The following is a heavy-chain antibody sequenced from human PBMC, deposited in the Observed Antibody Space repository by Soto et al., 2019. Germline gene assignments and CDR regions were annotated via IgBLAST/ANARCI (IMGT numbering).Heavy chain of an antibody. D-gene: IGHD3-9*01. CDR1: GGSISSSSYY. Sequence: QLQLQESGPGLVKPSETLSLTCTVSGGSISSSSYYWGWIRQPPGKGLEWIGSIYYSGSTYYNPSLKSRVTISVDTSKNQFSLKLSSVTAADTAVYYCARHLTYYDILPTQYYFDYWGQGTLVTVSS. J-gene: IGHJ4*02. CDR2: IYYSGST. CDR3: ARHLTYYDILPTQYYFDY. V-gene: IGHV4-39*01.